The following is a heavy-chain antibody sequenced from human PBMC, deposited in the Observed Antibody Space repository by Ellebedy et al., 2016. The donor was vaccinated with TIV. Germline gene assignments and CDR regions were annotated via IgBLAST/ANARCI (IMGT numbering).Heavy chain of an antibody. V-gene: IGHV3-72*01. J-gene: IGHJ4*02. Sequence: GESLKISCAVSGFTFSDHYLDWVRQAPGKGLEWVARSRDKTNGHTTEYAPSVKGRFTVSRDESQNSLYMQMNSLKAEDTAVYHCARSLSGSGNFDFWGQGTLVTVSS. CDR1: GFTFSDHY. CDR3: ARSLSGSGNFDF. D-gene: IGHD3-10*01. CDR2: SRDKTNGHTT.